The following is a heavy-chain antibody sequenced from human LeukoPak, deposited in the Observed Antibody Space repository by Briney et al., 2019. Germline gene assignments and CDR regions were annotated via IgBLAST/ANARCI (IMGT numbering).Heavy chain of an antibody. V-gene: IGHV4-59*01. CDR1: GGSISSYY. D-gene: IGHD3-22*01. J-gene: IGHJ4*02. CDR3: ARHPSSYYYDRYYFDH. Sequence: SETLSLTCTVSGGSISSYYWSWIRQPPGKGLEWIGYIYYSGSTNYNPSLKSRVTISVDTSKNQFSLKLSSVTAADTAVYYCARHPSSYYYDRYYFDHWGQGTLVTVS. CDR2: IYYSGST.